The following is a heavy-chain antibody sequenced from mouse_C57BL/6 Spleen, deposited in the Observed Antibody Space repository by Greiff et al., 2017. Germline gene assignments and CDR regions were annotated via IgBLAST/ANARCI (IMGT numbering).Heavy chain of an antibody. V-gene: IGHV1-50*01. J-gene: IGHJ4*01. CDR1: GYTFTSYW. Sequence: QVQLQQPGAELVKPGASVKLSCKASGYTFTSYWMQWVKQRPGQGLEWIGEIDPSDSYTNYNQKFKGKATLTVDTSSSTAYMQLSSLTSEDSAVYYCARRGGSEAMDYWGQGTSVTVSS. D-gene: IGHD1-1*01. CDR3: ARRGGSEAMDY. CDR2: IDPSDSYT.